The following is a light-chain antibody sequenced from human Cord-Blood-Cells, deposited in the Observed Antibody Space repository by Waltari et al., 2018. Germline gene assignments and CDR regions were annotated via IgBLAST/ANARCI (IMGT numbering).Light chain of an antibody. CDR3: CSYAGSYTVV. V-gene: IGLV2-11*02. CDR2: AGG. J-gene: IGLJ2*01. CDR1: SSDVGGYNY. Sequence: QSALTQPRSVSGSPGQSVTISCTGTSSDVGGYNYVSWDQQHPRKAPKLVIWAGGKRAAGVPGRVAGSKSGHTASLTISGLQAEDEADYYCCSYAGSYTVVFGGGTKLTVL.